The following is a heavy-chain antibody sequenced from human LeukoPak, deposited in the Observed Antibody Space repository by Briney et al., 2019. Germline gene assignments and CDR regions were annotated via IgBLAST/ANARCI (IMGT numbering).Heavy chain of an antibody. J-gene: IGHJ6*02. D-gene: IGHD2-15*01. CDR3: ARDSVAAHPYYYYGMDV. V-gene: IGHV3-21*01. CDR1: GFTFSSYS. Sequence: GGSLRLSCAASGFTFSSYSMNWVRQAPGKGLEWVSSISSSSSYIYYADSVKGRFTISRDNAKNSLYLQMNSLRAEDTAVYYCARDSVAAHPYYYYGMDVWGQGTTVTVSS. CDR2: ISSSSSYI.